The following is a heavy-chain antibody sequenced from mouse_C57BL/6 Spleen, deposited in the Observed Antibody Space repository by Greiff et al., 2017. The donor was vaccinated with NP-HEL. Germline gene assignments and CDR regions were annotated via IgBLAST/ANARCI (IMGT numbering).Heavy chain of an antibody. CDR1: GFTFSSYT. CDR3: ARRGYDYDGGYYAMDY. V-gene: IGHV5-9*01. J-gene: IGHJ4*01. Sequence: EVQRVESGGGLVKPGGSLKLSCAASGFTFSSYTMSWVRQTPEKRLEWVATISGGGGNTYYPDSVKGRFTISRDNAKNTLYLQMSSLRSEDTALYYCARRGYDYDGGYYAMDYWGQGTSVTVSS. CDR2: ISGGGGNT. D-gene: IGHD2-4*01.